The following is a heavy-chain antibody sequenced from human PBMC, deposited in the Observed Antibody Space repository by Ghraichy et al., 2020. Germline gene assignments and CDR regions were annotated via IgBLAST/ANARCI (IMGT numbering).Heavy chain of an antibody. V-gene: IGHV3-23*01. D-gene: IGHD5-18*01. J-gene: IGHJ4*02. CDR1: GFTFSSYA. CDR2: ISGNGGST. Sequence: GGSLRLSCAASGFTFSSYAMSWVRQTPGKGLEWVSGISGNGGSTDYADSVKGRFTISRDNSKNTVYLQMNSLRAEDTAVYYCTKDRYSSSSFYYCDYWGQGTLVTVSS. CDR3: TKDRYSSSSFYYCDY.